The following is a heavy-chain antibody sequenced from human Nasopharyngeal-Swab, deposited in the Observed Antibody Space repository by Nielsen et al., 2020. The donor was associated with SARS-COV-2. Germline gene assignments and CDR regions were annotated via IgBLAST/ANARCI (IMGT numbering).Heavy chain of an antibody. Sequence: GESLKISWEASGFSFSTYWRTWVRQAQGKGLEWVANIKQDGSEKYYVDSVKGRFTVSRDNPKNLLYLQVNSLRAEDTAVYYCARQGVFVPAYFHQYYMDVWGKGTTVTVSS. CDR1: GFSFSTYW. CDR2: IKQDGSEK. V-gene: IGHV3-7*03. J-gene: IGHJ6*03. D-gene: IGHD3-16*02. CDR3: ARQGVFVPAYFHQYYMDV.